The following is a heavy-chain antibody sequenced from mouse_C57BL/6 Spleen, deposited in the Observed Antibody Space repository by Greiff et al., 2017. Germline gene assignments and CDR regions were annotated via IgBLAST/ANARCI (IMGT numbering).Heavy chain of an antibody. CDR3: AVYYYGSSPWFAY. CDR2: IYPGSGNT. V-gene: IGHV1-76*01. CDR1: GYTFTDYY. Sequence: QVHVKQSGAELVRPGASVKLSCKASGYTFTDYYINWVKQRPGQGLEWIARIYPGSGNTYYNEKFKGKATLTAEKSSSTAYMQLSSLTSEDSAVYFCAVYYYGSSPWFAYWGQGTLVTVSA. J-gene: IGHJ3*01. D-gene: IGHD1-1*01.